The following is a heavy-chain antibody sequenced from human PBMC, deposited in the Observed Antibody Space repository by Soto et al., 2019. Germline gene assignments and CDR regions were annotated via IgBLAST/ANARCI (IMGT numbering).Heavy chain of an antibody. V-gene: IGHV1-8*01. CDR3: AREGFQEAQGMIYDYYYYMDV. D-gene: IGHD3-16*01. CDR1: GYTFTSYD. CDR2: MNPNSGNT. J-gene: IGHJ6*03. Sequence: GASVKVSCKASGYTFTSYDINWVRQATGQGLEWMGWMNPNSGNTGYAQKFQGRVTMTRNTSISTAYMELSSLRSEDTAVYYCAREGFQEAQGMIYDYYYYMDVWGKGTTVTVSS.